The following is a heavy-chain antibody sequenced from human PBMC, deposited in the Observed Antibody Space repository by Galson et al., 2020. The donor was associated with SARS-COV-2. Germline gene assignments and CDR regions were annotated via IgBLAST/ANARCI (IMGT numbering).Heavy chain of an antibody. CDR1: GFTFSRYN. J-gene: IGHJ4*02. CDR3: ARDDYDYSYVMRGYYFDH. D-gene: IGHD3-16*01. Sequence: GGSLRLSCAASGFTFSRYNMNWVRQAPGKGLEWVSSISSSSTYMSYADSVEGRFTISRDNAKNSLYLQMSSLRAEDTAVYFCARDDYDYSYVMRGYYFDHWGQGTLVIVSS. CDR2: ISSSSTYM. V-gene: IGHV3-21*01.